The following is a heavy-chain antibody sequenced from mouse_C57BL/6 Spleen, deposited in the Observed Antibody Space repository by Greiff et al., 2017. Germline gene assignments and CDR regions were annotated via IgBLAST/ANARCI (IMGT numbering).Heavy chain of an antibody. Sequence: QVQLKQPGAELVMPGASVKLSCKASGYTFTSYWMHWVKQRPGQGLEWIGEIDPSDSYPNSNQQFKGKSTLTVDKSSSTAYMQLSSLTSEDSAVEYCARGGYDVGWFAYWGQGTLVTVSA. J-gene: IGHJ3*01. CDR3: ARGGYDVGWFAY. CDR2: IDPSDSYP. V-gene: IGHV1-69*01. D-gene: IGHD2-2*01. CDR1: GYTFTSYW.